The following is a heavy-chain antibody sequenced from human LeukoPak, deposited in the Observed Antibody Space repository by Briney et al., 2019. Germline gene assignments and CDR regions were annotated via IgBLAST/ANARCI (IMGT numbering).Heavy chain of an antibody. CDR2: ISGSGGST. J-gene: IGHJ4*02. CDR1: GFTFTSYA. V-gene: IGHV3-23*01. CDR3: ARGLSGYASSLGY. Sequence: GGSLRLSCAASGFTFTSYAMSWVRQVSGKGLEWVSVISGSGGSTYYADSVKGRFTVSRDNAKNTLYLQMNSLRAEDTAVYYCARGLSGYASSLGYWGQGTLVTVSA. D-gene: IGHD6-6*01.